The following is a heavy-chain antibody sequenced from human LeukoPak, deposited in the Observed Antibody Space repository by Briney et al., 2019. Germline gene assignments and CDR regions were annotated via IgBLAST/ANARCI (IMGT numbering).Heavy chain of an antibody. CDR1: GFTFSSYS. CDR2: ISSSSSTI. Sequence: GGSLRLSCAASGFTFSSYSMNWVRQAPGKGLEWVSYISSSSSTIYYADSVKGRFTISRDNSKNTLYLQMNSLRAEDTAVYYCARGRWDMITFGGVIANFDYWGQGTLVTVSS. V-gene: IGHV3-48*01. D-gene: IGHD3-16*02. J-gene: IGHJ4*02. CDR3: ARGRWDMITFGGVIANFDY.